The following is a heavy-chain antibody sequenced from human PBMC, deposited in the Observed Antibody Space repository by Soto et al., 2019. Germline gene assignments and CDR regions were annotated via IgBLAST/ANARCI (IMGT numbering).Heavy chain of an antibody. D-gene: IGHD5-18*01. V-gene: IGHV3-30*03. J-gene: IGHJ1*01. CDR3: ARGSQYNSGPLAYFDH. CDR1: GFGFDAYG. CDR2: ITYDGSHQ. Sequence: QVKLVESGGGVVHPGGSLRLSCAASGFGFDAYGIHWVRRAPGKGLEWVAVITYDGSHQYYRDSVKGRFTISRDNVRKTMFLQMDNLQPEDTAMYFCARGSQYNSGPLAYFDHWGQVNLVTVSS.